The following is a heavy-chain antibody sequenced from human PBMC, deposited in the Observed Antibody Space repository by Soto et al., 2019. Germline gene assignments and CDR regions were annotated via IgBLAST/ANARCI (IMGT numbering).Heavy chain of an antibody. CDR2: IYYSGNT. V-gene: IGHV4-31*03. CDR1: GGSISSGGYY. J-gene: IGHJ6*02. Sequence: LSLTCTVSGGSISSGGYYWSWIRQHPGKGLEWIGYIYYSGNTYYNPSLKSRITISVDMSKNQVSLRLTSVTAADTAVYYCARDSPYYSGMDVWGQGTTVTVSS. CDR3: ARDSPYYSGMDV.